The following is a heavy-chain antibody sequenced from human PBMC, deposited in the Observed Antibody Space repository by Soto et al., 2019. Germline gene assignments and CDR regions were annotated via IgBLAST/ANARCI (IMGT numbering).Heavy chain of an antibody. Sequence: ASVKVSCKASGYTFTTYDINWVRQAPGQGLEWMGWMTPHSGKTGYAPKFQGRVTMTRDTSISTAYMELSSLRSEDTAVYFCARGWEVPAATFDSWGQGTPVTVSS. CDR3: ARGWEVPAATFDS. J-gene: IGHJ4*02. CDR2: MTPHSGKT. D-gene: IGHD2-2*01. CDR1: GYTFTTYD. V-gene: IGHV1-8*01.